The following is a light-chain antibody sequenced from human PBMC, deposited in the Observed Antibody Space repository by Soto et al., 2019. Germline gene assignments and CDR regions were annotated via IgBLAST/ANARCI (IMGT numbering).Light chain of an antibody. CDR1: QSVSSSY. CDR3: QQYGSSPLWT. Sequence: EIVWTQSPGTLSLSPGERATLSCRASQSVSSSYLAWYQQKPGQAPRLLIYGASSRATGIPDRFSGSGSGTDFTLTIRRLEPEDFAVYYCQQYGSSPLWTFGQGTKVEIK. CDR2: GAS. V-gene: IGKV3-20*01. J-gene: IGKJ1*01.